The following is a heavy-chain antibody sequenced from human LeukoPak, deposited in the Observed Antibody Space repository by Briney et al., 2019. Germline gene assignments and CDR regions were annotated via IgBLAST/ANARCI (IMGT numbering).Heavy chain of an antibody. CDR1: GFIFNNYA. CDR3: AKGGKWDVTPFDY. Sequence: PGRSLRLSCAGSGFIFNNYAMHWVRQAPGKGLEWVSTISGGGGSTYYADSVKGRFTISRDNSKNTLYLQVNSLRAEDTAVYYCAKGGKWDVTPFDYWGQGTLVTVSS. CDR2: ISGGGGST. J-gene: IGHJ4*02. D-gene: IGHD1-26*01. V-gene: IGHV3-23*01.